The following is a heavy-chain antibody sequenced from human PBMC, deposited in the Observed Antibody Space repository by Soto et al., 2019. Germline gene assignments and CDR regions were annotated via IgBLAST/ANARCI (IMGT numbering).Heavy chain of an antibody. J-gene: IGHJ4*02. V-gene: IGHV1-18*01. Sequence: ASVKVSCKASGYTFTSYGISWVRQAPGQGLEWMGWISAYNGNTNYAQKLQGRVTITRDTSASTAYMELSSLRSEDTAVYYCARFYSGKVFDYWGQGTLVTVSS. CDR1: GYTFTSYG. CDR3: ARFYSGKVFDY. CDR2: ISAYNGNT. D-gene: IGHD2-15*01.